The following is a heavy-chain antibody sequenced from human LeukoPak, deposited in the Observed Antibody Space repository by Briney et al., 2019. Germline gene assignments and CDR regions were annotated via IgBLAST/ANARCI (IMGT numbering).Heavy chain of an antibody. CDR3: ASTIAGAATDY. D-gene: IGHD6-19*01. CDR1: GFTFSSYW. J-gene: IGHJ4*02. Sequence: QPAGSLRLSCAASGFTFSSYWMHWVRQAPGKGLVWVSRINSDGSSTSYADSVKGRFTISRDNAKNTLYLQMNSLRAEDTAVYYCASTIAGAATDYWGQGTLVTVSS. CDR2: INSDGSST. V-gene: IGHV3-74*01.